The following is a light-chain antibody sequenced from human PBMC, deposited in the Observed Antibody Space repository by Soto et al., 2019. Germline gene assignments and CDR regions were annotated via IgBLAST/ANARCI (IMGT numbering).Light chain of an antibody. Sequence: EIVLTQSPATLSAFPCDRVTLSFMASQAVNTRLAWYQHKPGQAPRLLIYLTSNRAAGVPSRFSAWGSETDFTLTISDVQPEDFAVYYCHQRQSWPRTFGQGTKVDIK. J-gene: IGKJ1*01. CDR2: LTS. V-gene: IGKV3-11*01. CDR1: QAVNTR. CDR3: HQRQSWPRT.